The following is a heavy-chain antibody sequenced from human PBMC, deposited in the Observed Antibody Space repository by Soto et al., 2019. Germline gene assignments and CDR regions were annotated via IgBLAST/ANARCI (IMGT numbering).Heavy chain of an antibody. D-gene: IGHD3-16*02. CDR2: ISSDGSNK. CDR1: GFSFRNYG. Sequence: QVQLEESGGGVAQPGRSPRLSWVTSGFSFRNYGMHWVRQAPRKGLEWVALISSDGSNKYYADSVRGRFTISRDNSKNTLFLQMNSLRLEDTAVYYCGAGLSFSDYWGQGTLVTVSS. V-gene: IGHV3-30*03. J-gene: IGHJ4*02. CDR3: GAGLSFSDY.